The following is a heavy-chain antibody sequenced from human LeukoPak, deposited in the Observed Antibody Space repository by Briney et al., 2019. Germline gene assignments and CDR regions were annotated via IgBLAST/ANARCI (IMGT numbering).Heavy chain of an antibody. Sequence: GGSLRLSCAASGFTFNTHWMSWLRQAPGKGLEWVANIKVDGSEKYYADSVKGRFTISRDNAKNSLHLQMNSLRVEDTAVYYCARERSSSWFVFDYWGQGTLVTVSS. CDR3: ARERSSSWFVFDY. D-gene: IGHD6-13*01. CDR1: GFTFNTHW. CDR2: IKVDGSEK. J-gene: IGHJ4*02. V-gene: IGHV3-7*05.